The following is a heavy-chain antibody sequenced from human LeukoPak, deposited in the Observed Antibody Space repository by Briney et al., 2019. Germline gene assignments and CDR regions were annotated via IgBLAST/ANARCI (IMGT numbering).Heavy chain of an antibody. CDR2: ISSSSNYI. CDR1: GFTFSRYS. D-gene: IGHD6-19*01. CDR3: ARAVAGPAGEYYFDY. Sequence: GGSLRLSCAASGFTFSRYSMNWVRQVPGKGLEWVSSISSSSNYIYYADSLKVRFTISRDNAANSLFLQMNSLRAEDTALYYCARAVAGPAGEYYFDYWGQGTLVTVSS. V-gene: IGHV3-21*01. J-gene: IGHJ4*02.